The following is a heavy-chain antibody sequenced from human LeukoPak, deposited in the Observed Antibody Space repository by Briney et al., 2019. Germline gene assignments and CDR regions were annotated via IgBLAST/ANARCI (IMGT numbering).Heavy chain of an antibody. CDR1: GFTFTDYG. CDR3: AKDAGASSAFFDL. D-gene: IGHD2-8*02. V-gene: IGHV3-23*01. CDR2: INNSGGNT. Sequence: PGGSLRLSFAAAGFTFTDYGMSWVRQAPGKGLEWVSTINNSGGNTHYADSVKGQFTISRDNSKHTLYLQMNSLTDEDTAIYYCAKDAGASSAFFDLWGQGTLVTVSS. J-gene: IGHJ4*02.